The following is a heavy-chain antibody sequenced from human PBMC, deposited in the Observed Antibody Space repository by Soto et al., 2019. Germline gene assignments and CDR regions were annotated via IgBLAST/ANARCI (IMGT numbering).Heavy chain of an antibody. CDR3: ASSVDTPIEDY. CDR2: ISSSSSYI. Sequence: GGSLILSCAASGFTFSSYSMNWVRQAPGKGLEWVSSISSSSSYIYYADSVKGRFTISRDNAKNSLYLQMNSLRAEDTAVYYCASSVDTPIEDYWGQGTLVTVSS. CDR1: GFTFSSYS. V-gene: IGHV3-21*01. J-gene: IGHJ4*02.